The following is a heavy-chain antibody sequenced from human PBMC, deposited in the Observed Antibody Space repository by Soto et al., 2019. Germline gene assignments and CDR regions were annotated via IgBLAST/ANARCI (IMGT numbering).Heavy chain of an antibody. J-gene: IGHJ5*02. V-gene: IGHV4-4*07. Sequence: SETLSLTCTVSGASISGFYWRWIRKSAGKGLEWIGRIYATGTTDYNPSLKSRDMMSVDTSKKQFSLKLRSVTAADTAVYYCVRDGTKTLRDWFDPWGQGISVTVS. D-gene: IGHD1-1*01. CDR1: GASISGFY. CDR3: VRDGTKTLRDWFDP. CDR2: IYATGTT.